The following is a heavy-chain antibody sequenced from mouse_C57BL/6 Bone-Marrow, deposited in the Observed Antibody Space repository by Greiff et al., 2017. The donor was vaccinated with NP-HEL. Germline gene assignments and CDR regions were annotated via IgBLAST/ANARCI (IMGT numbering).Heavy chain of an antibody. Sequence: VQLQQSGPELVKPGASVKISCKASGYAFSSSWMNWVKQRPGKGLEWIGRIHPGDGDTNYNGKFKGKATLTADKSSSTAYMQLSSLTSEDSAVYFCARFDFWFAYWGQGTLVTVSA. CDR1: GYAFSSSW. J-gene: IGHJ3*01. CDR2: IHPGDGDT. V-gene: IGHV1-82*01. CDR3: ARFDFWFAY.